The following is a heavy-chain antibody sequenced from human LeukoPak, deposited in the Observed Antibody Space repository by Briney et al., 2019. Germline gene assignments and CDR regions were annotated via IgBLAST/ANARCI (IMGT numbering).Heavy chain of an antibody. J-gene: IGHJ4*02. CDR1: GFTFDDYA. CDR3: AKEASMDRRSGWYVGVDY. V-gene: IGHV3-43*02. CDR2: ICGDGGST. Sequence: PGGSLRLSCAASGFTFDDYAMHWGRQAPGKGLGWVSLICGDGGSTYYADSVKGRFTISRDNSKNSLYLQMNSLRTEDTALYYCAKEASMDRRSGWYVGVDYWGQGTLVTVSP. D-gene: IGHD6-19*01.